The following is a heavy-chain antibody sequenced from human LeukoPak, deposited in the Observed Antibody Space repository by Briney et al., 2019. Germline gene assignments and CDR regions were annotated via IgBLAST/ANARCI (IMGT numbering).Heavy chain of an antibody. CDR3: AKRDYFDANNFAPLFDN. V-gene: IGHV3-23*01. Sequence: GGSLRLPCAASGFTFSGYAMAWVRQAPGKGLEWVSGLTGNGGATYYAEFVKGRFTISRDNSKNTLYLQMDSLRAEDTAVYYCAKRDYFDANNFAPLFDNWGQGTLVTVSS. CDR2: LTGNGGAT. CDR1: GFTFSGYA. J-gene: IGHJ4*02. D-gene: IGHD3-22*01.